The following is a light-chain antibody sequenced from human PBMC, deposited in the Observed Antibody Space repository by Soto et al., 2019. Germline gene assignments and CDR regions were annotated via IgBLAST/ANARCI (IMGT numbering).Light chain of an antibody. CDR1: QSVSSS. J-gene: IGKJ4*01. V-gene: IGKV3-11*01. CDR3: QQRKDWPLT. CDR2: DAS. Sequence: EIVLTQSPATLSLSPGERATLSCRASQSVSSSLAWYQQKPGHAPRLLIYDASNRATGIPARFSGSGSGTDFTLTISSLEPEDYAVYYCQQRKDWPLTFGGGTKVEIK.